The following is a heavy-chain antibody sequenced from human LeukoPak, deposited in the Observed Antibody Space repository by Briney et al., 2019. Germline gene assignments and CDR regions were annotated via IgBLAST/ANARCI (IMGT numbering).Heavy chain of an antibody. J-gene: IGHJ1*01. V-gene: IGHV3-7*01. CDR3: ARDRPAYGAYVS. Sequence: PGGSLSLSCAASGFTFSTYWMTWVRQSPGEGLECVPNIKEDGSRKYYVDSVKGRFTISRDNAKNSLYLQMDSLTAEDTAVYYCARDRPAYGAYVSWGQGTLVSVSS. D-gene: IGHD4/OR15-4a*01. CDR1: GFTFSTYW. CDR2: IKEDGSRK.